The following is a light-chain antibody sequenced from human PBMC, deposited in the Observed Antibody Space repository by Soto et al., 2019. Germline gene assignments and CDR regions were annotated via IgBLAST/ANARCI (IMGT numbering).Light chain of an antibody. CDR2: EVS. CDR3: SSYTSSSTSPYV. Sequence: QSALTQPASVSGSPGQSITISCTGTSSDVGGYNYVSWYQHNPGKAPKLMIYEVSNRPSGVSNRFSGSKSGNTAALTISGLQADDEADYYCSSYTSSSTSPYVFGTGTKVTVL. V-gene: IGLV2-14*01. CDR1: SSDVGGYNY. J-gene: IGLJ1*01.